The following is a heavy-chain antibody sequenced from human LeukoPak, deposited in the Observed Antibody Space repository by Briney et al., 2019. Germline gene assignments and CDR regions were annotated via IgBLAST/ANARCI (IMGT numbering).Heavy chain of an antibody. V-gene: IGHV4-59*08. Sequence: SEALSLTCSVSGGSISGYYWSWIRQPPGKGLEWIGYIYYSGTTIYNPSLKSRLTISLDTSKNQFSLNLSSVTAADTAVYYCARTSIAAAGTYYFDYWGQGTLVTVSS. CDR1: GGSISGYY. D-gene: IGHD6-13*01. CDR3: ARTSIAAAGTYYFDY. J-gene: IGHJ4*02. CDR2: IYYSGTT.